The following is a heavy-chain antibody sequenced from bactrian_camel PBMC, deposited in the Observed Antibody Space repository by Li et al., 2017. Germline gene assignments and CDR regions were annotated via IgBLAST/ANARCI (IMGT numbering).Heavy chain of an antibody. CDR2: IYIGGDNT. J-gene: IGHJ4*01. D-gene: IGHD1*01. CDR3: AARKGGPLFGTARYAPQFYTY. CDR1: GYTPSNIY. Sequence: VQLVESGGGSVQAGGSLRLSCLASGYTPSNIYVGWFRQAPGKEREGVATIYIGGDNTYNADYYADSVKGRFTISQDNAKNMVLLQMNSLKPEDTATYSCAARKGGPLFGTARYAPQFYTYWGQGTQVTVS. V-gene: IGHV3S40*01.